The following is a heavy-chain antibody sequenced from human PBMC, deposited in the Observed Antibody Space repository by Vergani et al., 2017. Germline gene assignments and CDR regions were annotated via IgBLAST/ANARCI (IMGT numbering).Heavy chain of an antibody. J-gene: IGHJ5*02. V-gene: IGHV4-34*03. CDR3: CIAAAGTDRWFDP. D-gene: IGHD6-13*01. Sequence: QVQLQQWGAGLLKPSETLSLTCAVYGGSFSGYYWSWIRQHPGKGLEWIGYIYYSGSTYYNPSLKSRVTISVDTSKNQFSLKLSSVTAADTAVYYCCIAAAGTDRWFDPWGQGTLVTVSS. CDR2: IYYSGST. CDR1: GGSFSGYY.